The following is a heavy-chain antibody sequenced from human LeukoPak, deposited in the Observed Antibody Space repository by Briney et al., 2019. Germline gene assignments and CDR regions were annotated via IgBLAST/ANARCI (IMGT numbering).Heavy chain of an antibody. CDR3: AKGRSGYYYGSGSLDY. J-gene: IGHJ4*02. V-gene: IGHV3-9*03. D-gene: IGHD3-10*01. CDR1: GFTFDDYA. CDR2: ISWNSGNI. Sequence: GGSLRLSCAGSGFTFDDYAMHWVRQAPGKGLEWVSGISWNSGNIGYADSVKGRFIVSRDNAKNSLYLPMNSLRGEDMALYYCAKGRSGYYYGSGSLDYWGQGTLVTVSS.